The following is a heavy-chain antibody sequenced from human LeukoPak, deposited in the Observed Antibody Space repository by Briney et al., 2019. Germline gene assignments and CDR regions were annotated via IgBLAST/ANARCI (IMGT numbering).Heavy chain of an antibody. CDR2: IYYSGST. J-gene: IGHJ5*02. CDR3: ARAYVDTAMPWNHNWFDP. V-gene: IGHV4-31*03. CDR1: GGSISSGGYY. D-gene: IGHD5-18*01. Sequence: SETLSLTCTVSGGSISSGGYYWSWIRQHPGKGLEWIGYIYYSGSTYYNPSLKSRVTISVDTSKNQFSLKLSSVTAADTAVYYCARAYVDTAMPWNHNWFDPWGQGTLVTVSS.